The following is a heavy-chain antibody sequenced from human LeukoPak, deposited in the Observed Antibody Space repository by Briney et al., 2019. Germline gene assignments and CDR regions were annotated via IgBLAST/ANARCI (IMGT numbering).Heavy chain of an antibody. D-gene: IGHD3-10*01. CDR1: GASITSYY. V-gene: IGHV4-59*01. CDR2: IYYSGYS. Sequence: PSETLSLTCTVSGASITSYYWNWIRQSPGKGLEWIGYIYYSGYSNYNPSLKSRVTISVDTSNTQFSLILSSVTAADTAMYFCAGDLTSRIGVFDPWGQGTLVTVSS. CDR3: AGDLTSRIGVFDP. J-gene: IGHJ5*02.